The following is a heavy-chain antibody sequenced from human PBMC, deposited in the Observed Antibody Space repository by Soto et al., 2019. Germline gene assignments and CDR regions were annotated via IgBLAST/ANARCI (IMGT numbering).Heavy chain of an antibody. V-gene: IGHV1-69*02. D-gene: IGHD2-2*01. CDR1: GGTFNTYT. CDR3: SIGSWSAETFDV. CDR2: IIPMVTVT. Sequence: QVHLIQSGADVKKPGSSVKVSCKAAGGTFNTYTLIWVRQAPGHGLEWMGRIIPMVTVTNSAQKFQGRLTLTADKSTGTAFMELPSLRSDGTAVYYCSIGSWSAETFDVWGQGTMFTVSS. J-gene: IGHJ3*01.